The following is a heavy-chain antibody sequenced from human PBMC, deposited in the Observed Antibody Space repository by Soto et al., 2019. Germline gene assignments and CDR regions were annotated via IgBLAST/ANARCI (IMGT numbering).Heavy chain of an antibody. CDR1: GVSIGNHF. J-gene: IGHJ5*01. CDR2: IYHTVNT. CDR3: ARGVSGWKALNWFDS. Sequence: PSETLSLTCSVSGVSIGNHFGSWIRQAPGKGPELVGYIYHTVNTKYNPALKSRVTISMDTSKNQLSLQLSSVTAADTAIYYCARGVSGWKALNWFDSWGQGIMVTVSS. D-gene: IGHD6-19*01. V-gene: IGHV4-59*11.